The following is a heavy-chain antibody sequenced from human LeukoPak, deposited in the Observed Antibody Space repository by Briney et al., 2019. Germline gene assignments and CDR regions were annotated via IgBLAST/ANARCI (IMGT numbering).Heavy chain of an antibody. CDR1: GGTFTNYA. CDR3: ARGEAGGDYYGSGSRSGRFDP. V-gene: IGHV1-69*13. J-gene: IGHJ5*02. D-gene: IGHD3-10*01. Sequence: SVKVSCKASGGTFTNYAISWVRQAPGQGLEWMGGIIPMYGRGNYAQKFQGRVTITADESTSTVYMELRSLTSEDTAVYYCARGEAGGDYYGSGSRSGRFDPWGQGTLVTVSS. CDR2: IIPMYGRG.